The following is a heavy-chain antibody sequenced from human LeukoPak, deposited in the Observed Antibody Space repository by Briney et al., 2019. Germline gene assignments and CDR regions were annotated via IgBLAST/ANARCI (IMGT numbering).Heavy chain of an antibody. CDR1: GFTFSSYA. J-gene: IGHJ4*02. V-gene: IGHV3-23*01. Sequence: GGSLRLSCAASGFTFSSYAMSWVRQAPGKGLEWVSGISGSGGTTYYADSVKGRFTISRDNAKNTYLQMNSLRAEDTAAYYCAKDSRSTPQRGRLDYWGQGTLVTVSS. CDR3: AKDSRSTPQRGRLDY. CDR2: ISGSGGTT. D-gene: IGHD3-10*01.